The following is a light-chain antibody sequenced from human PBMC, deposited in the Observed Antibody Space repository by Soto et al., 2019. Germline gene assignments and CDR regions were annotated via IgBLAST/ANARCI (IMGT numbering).Light chain of an antibody. CDR1: QTISSW. J-gene: IGKJ1*01. V-gene: IGKV1-5*03. Sequence: IQMTQSPSTLSGSVGDRVTMTCRASQTISSWLAWYQQKPGKAPKLLIYKASTLKSGVPSRFSGSGSGTEFTLTISSLQPDDVATYYCQHYNSYSEAFGQGTKVDIK. CDR3: QHYNSYSEA. CDR2: KAS.